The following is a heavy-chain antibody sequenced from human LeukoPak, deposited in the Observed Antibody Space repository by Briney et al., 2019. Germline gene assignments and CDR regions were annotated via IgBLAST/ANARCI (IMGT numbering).Heavy chain of an antibody. D-gene: IGHD6-19*01. J-gene: IGHJ6*03. V-gene: IGHV1-18*01. CDR3: ARVLRIAVAGTSLSGYYYYYMDV. Sequence: GASVKVSCKASGGTFTSYGISWVRQAPGQGLEWMGWISAYNGNTNYAQKLQGRVTMTTDTSTSTAYMELRSLRSDDTAVYYCARVLRIAVAGTSLSGYYYYYMDVWGKGTTVTVSS. CDR2: ISAYNGNT. CDR1: GGTFTSYG.